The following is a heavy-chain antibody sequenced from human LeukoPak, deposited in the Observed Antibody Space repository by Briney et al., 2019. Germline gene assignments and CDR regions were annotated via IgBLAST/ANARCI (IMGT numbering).Heavy chain of an antibody. Sequence: ASVKVSCKASGYTFTDYYMQCVPQAPGQGLEWMGWINPNSGGPNYAQRFQGRVTMTRDTSISTAYMELSRLRSDDAAVYYCARDLGHLVRGDYWGQGTLVTVSS. CDR2: INPNSGGP. CDR1: GYTFTDYY. V-gene: IGHV1-2*02. CDR3: ARDLGHLVRGDY. J-gene: IGHJ4*02. D-gene: IGHD6-13*01.